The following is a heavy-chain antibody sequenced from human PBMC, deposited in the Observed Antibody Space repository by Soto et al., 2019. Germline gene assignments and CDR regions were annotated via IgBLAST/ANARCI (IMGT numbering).Heavy chain of an antibody. Sequence: QVQLQHWGAGLLKPSETLSLTCAVYGGSFSGYYWSWIRQPPGKGLEWIGEINHSGSTNYNPSLKSRVTISVDTSKNQFSLKLSAVTAADTAVYYCARGSHYDILTGSQDGFDYWGQGTLVTVTS. V-gene: IGHV4-34*01. D-gene: IGHD3-9*01. CDR2: INHSGST. CDR3: ARGSHYDILTGSQDGFDY. CDR1: GGSFSGYY. J-gene: IGHJ4*02.